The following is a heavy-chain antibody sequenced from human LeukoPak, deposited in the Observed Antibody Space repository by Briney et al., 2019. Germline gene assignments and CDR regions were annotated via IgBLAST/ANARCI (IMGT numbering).Heavy chain of an antibody. CDR1: GYTFTGYY. D-gene: IGHD6-6*01. CDR2: INPNSDGT. CDR3: AREDSSSSRFDY. Sequence: ASVKVSRKASGYTFTGYYMHWVRQAPGQGLEWMGWINPNSDGTNYAQKFQGRVTMTRDTSISTAYMELSRLRSDDTAVYYCAREDSSSSRFDYWGQGTLVTVSS. J-gene: IGHJ4*02. V-gene: IGHV1-2*02.